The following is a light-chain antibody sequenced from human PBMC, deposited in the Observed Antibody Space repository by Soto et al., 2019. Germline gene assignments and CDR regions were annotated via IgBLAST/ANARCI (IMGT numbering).Light chain of an antibody. J-gene: IGKJ2*01. CDR3: QQRSNWPPAT. Sequence: EIVLTQSPATLSLSPGERATLSCRASQSVNSYLAWYQQKPGQAPRRLLYDASNRATGIPARFSGSGSGTDFTLPISSLEPEDFAVYYCQQRSNWPPATFGQGTKLEIK. V-gene: IGKV3-11*01. CDR1: QSVNSY. CDR2: DAS.